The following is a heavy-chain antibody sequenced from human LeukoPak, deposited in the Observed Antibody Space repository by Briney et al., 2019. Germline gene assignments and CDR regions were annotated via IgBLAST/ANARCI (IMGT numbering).Heavy chain of an antibody. V-gene: IGHV4-31*03. CDR2: IYYSGST. Sequence: SQTLSLTRTVSGGSISGGGYYWSWIRQHPGKGLEWIGYIYYSGSTYYNPSLKSRVTISVDTSKNQFFLKLSSVTAADTAVYYCARGGQDYYYYYGMDVWGQGTTVTVSS. D-gene: IGHD3-16*01. CDR1: GGSISGGGYY. CDR3: ARGGQDYYYYYGMDV. J-gene: IGHJ6*02.